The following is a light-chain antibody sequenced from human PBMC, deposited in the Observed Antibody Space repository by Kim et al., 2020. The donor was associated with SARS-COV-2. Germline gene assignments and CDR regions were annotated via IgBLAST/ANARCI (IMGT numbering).Light chain of an antibody. Sequence: RITCTWSGSSTSAGSNVLSWYQHSPAAAHHLLIDNDDRRPSGVADRACCSKCGTAASPATGALRDEDDAYYYCATWNDSRDVWMFGGGTQLTVL. J-gene: IGLJ3*02. CDR3: ATWNDSRDVWM. V-gene: IGLV1-44*01. CDR1: STSAGSNV. CDR2: NDD.